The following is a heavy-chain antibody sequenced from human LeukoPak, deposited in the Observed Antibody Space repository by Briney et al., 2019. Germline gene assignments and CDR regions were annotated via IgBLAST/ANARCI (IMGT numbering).Heavy chain of an antibody. D-gene: IGHD3-10*01. CDR1: GFTFSSYA. CDR2: ISGSGGST. Sequence: GGSLRLSCAASGFTFSSYAMSWVRQAPGKGLEWVSAISGSGGSTYYADSVKGRFIISRDNSKNTLYLQMNSLRAEDTAVYYCAKGGLYYGSGSYYDYWGQGTLVTVSS. CDR3: AKGGLYYGSGSYYDY. V-gene: IGHV3-23*01. J-gene: IGHJ4*02.